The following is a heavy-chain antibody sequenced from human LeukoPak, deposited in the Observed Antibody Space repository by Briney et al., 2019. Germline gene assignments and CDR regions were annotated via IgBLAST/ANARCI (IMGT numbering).Heavy chain of an antibody. J-gene: IGHJ5*02. CDR2: IYYSGST. CDR1: GGSISSSSYY. D-gene: IGHD3-9*01. Sequence: KPSETLSLTCTVSGGSISSSSYYWGWIRQPPGKGLEWIGSIYYSGSTYYNPSLKSRVTISVDTSKNQFSLKLSSVTAADTAVYYCASTPRYDILTGYSPWGQGTLVTVSS. V-gene: IGHV4-39*01. CDR3: ASTPRYDILTGYSP.